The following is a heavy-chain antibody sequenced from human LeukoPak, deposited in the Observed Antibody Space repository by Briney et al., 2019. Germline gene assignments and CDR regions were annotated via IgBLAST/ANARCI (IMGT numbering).Heavy chain of an antibody. CDR2: ISTDGRDI. J-gene: IGHJ4*02. CDR3: TRDAQMSAAAYYFDY. CDR1: GFSFSRFP. D-gene: IGHD6-13*01. Sequence: GGSLRLSCAASGFSFSRFPMHCGRQSPGKGLEWVTVISTDGRDIKYADSVKGRFTISRDNSQNTLSLQMDRPRDDDTAVYYCTRDAQMSAAAYYFDYWGQGTLVTVSS. V-gene: IGHV3-30*14.